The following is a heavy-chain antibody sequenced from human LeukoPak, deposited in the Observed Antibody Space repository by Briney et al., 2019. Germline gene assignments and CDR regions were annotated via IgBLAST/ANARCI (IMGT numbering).Heavy chain of an antibody. V-gene: IGHV3-33*01. D-gene: IGHD6-19*01. J-gene: IGHJ4*02. CDR2: IWYDGSNK. CDR3: ARVRYSSGWWHFDY. Sequence: PGGSLRLSCAASGFTFSSYGMHWVRQAPGKGLEWVAVIWYDGSNKYYADSVKGRFTISRDNSKNTLYLQMNSLRAEDTAVYYCARVRYSSGWWHFDYWGQGTLVTVSS. CDR1: GFTFSSYG.